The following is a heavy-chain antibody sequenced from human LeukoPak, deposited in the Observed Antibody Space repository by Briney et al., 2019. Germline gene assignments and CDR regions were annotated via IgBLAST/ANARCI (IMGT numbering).Heavy chain of an antibody. Sequence: GESLKISCKGSGYSFTSYWIGWVRQMPGKGLEWMGIIYPGDSDTRYSLSFQGQVTISADKSISTAYLQWSSLKASDTAMYYCARRFGVVPAEGWFDPWGQGTLVTVSS. D-gene: IGHD2-2*01. CDR2: IYPGDSDT. CDR3: ARRFGVVPAEGWFDP. CDR1: GYSFTSYW. V-gene: IGHV5-51*01. J-gene: IGHJ5*02.